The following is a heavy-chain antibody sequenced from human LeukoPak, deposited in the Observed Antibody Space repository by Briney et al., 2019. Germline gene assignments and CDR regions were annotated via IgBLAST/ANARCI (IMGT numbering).Heavy chain of an antibody. D-gene: IGHD6-19*01. J-gene: IGHJ4*02. CDR2: ISYSGST. CDR3: ARTNTVAGPHY. Sequence: PSETLSLTCTVSGGSISSYYWSWIRQPPGKGLDWIGYISYSGSTNYNPSLKSRVTISVDTSKNQFSLKLSSVTAADTAVYYCARTNTVAGPHYWGQGTLVTVSS. CDR1: GGSISSYY. V-gene: IGHV4-59*08.